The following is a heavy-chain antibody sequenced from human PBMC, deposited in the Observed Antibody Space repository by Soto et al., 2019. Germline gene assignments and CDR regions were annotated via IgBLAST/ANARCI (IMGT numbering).Heavy chain of an antibody. Sequence: GGTNYAQKFQGWVTMTRDTSISTAYMELSRLRSDDTAVYYCARDGYCSGGSCNPNYGMDVWGQGTTVTVSS. V-gene: IGHV1-2*04. J-gene: IGHJ6*02. CDR3: ARDGYCSGGSCNPNYGMDV. CDR2: GGT. D-gene: IGHD2-15*01.